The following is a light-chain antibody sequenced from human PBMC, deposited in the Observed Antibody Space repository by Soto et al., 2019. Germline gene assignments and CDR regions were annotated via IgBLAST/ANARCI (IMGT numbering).Light chain of an antibody. CDR2: TAS. J-gene: IGKJ1*01. V-gene: IGKV1-39*01. CDR3: QPSYSRPRT. Sequence: IRMTPYPSTLSASVGDTVTVTCRASQSVSGWLAWYQQKPGEAPKLLIYTASNLESGVPSRFSGSGSGTDFNLTITSLQPEDVATYFCQPSYSRPRTSGQGTKVDI. CDR1: QSVSGW.